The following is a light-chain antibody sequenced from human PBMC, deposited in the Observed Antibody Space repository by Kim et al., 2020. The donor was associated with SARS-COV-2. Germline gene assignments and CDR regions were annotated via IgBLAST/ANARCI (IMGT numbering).Light chain of an antibody. J-gene: IGLJ1*01. CDR1: SSDIGAFNY. V-gene: IGLV2-14*03. CDR3: SSYTTANTRL. Sequence: QSITISCTGASSDIGAFNYVSWFQQHPGKAPNLLIYDVSGRPSGISNRFSGSTSGYTASLTISGLQAEDEADYYCSSYTTANTRLFGAGTKVTVL. CDR2: DVS.